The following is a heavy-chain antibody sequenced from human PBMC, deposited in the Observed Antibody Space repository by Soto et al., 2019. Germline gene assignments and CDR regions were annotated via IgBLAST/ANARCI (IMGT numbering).Heavy chain of an antibody. CDR1: GGSISSSSYY. D-gene: IGHD2-15*01. CDR2: IYYSGST. Sequence: SETLSLTCIVSGGSISSSSYYWGWIRQPPGKGLEWIGSIYYSGSTYYNPSLKSRVTISVDTSKNQFSLKLSSVTAADTAVYYCARQRGYCTGGSCHYFDYWGQGTLVTVSS. J-gene: IGHJ4*02. CDR3: ARQRGYCTGGSCHYFDY. V-gene: IGHV4-39*01.